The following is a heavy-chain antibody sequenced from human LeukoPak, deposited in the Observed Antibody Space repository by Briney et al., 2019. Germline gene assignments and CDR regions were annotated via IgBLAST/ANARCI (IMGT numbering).Heavy chain of an antibody. CDR1: GFTFSSYS. J-gene: IGHJ4*02. D-gene: IGHD6-19*01. Sequence: GGSLRLSCAASGFTFSSYSMNWVRQAPGKGLEWVANIKQDGSEKYYVDSVKGRFTISRDNAKNSLNLQMNSLRAEDTAVYYCARDFRSSGWYGYFDYWGQGTLVTVSS. CDR3: ARDFRSSGWYGYFDY. V-gene: IGHV3-7*01. CDR2: IKQDGSEK.